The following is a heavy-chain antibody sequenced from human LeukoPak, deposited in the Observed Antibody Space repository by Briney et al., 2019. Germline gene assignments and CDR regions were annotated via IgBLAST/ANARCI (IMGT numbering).Heavy chain of an antibody. D-gene: IGHD3-22*01. CDR3: ARGGTMIVVVIPTDY. CDR2: ISYDGSNK. CDR1: GFTFSSYA. Sequence: GGSLRLSCAASGFTFSSYAMHWVRQAPGKGLEWVAVISYDGSNKYYADSVKGRFTISRDNSTNTLYLQMNSLRAEDTAVYYCARGGTMIVVVIPTDYWGQGTLVTVSS. J-gene: IGHJ4*02. V-gene: IGHV3-30-3*01.